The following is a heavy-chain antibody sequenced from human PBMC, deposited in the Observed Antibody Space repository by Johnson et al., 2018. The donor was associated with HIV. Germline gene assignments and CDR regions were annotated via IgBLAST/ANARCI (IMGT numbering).Heavy chain of an antibody. D-gene: IGHD3-3*01. CDR3: ARASLEWLLSLVPLGAFDI. Sequence: VQLVESGGGLVQPGGSLRLSCAASGFTFDDYDMSWVRQAPGKGLEWVSGINWNGDSSSYADSVKGRFNISRDNARNSLYLQMNSLRAEDTAVYYCARASLEWLLSLVPLGAFDIWGQGTMVTVSS. J-gene: IGHJ3*02. V-gene: IGHV3-20*04. CDR1: GFTFDDYD. CDR2: INWNGDSS.